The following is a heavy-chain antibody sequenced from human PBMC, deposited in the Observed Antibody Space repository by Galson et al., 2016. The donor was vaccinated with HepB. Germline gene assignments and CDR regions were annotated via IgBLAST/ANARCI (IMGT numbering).Heavy chain of an antibody. V-gene: IGHV6-1*01. Sequence: CAISGDSVSNNSVTWNWIRQSPSRGLEWLGRTYYRSKWYNDYAVSVKSRITISPDTSQNQFSLQLSSVTPEDTAVYYCARARDYGDYVNLYYYYGLDVWGQGTTVTISS. CDR1: GDSVSNNSVT. D-gene: IGHD4-17*01. CDR3: ARARDYGDYVNLYYYYGLDV. J-gene: IGHJ6*02. CDR2: TYYRSKWYN.